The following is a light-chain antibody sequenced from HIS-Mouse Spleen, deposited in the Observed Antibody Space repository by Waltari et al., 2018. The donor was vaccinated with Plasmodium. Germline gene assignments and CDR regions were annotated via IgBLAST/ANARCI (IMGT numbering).Light chain of an antibody. CDR3: QVWDSSSDHVV. V-gene: IGLV3-21*02. CDR1: NIGSKS. CDR2: DES. Sequence: SYVLTQPPSVSEAPGQTARITCGGDNIGSKSVQWYQQKPGQAPVLVVYDESDRPSGIPERFSGSNSGNTATLTSSRVEAGDEADYYCQVWDSSSDHVVFGGGTKLTVL. J-gene: IGLJ2*01.